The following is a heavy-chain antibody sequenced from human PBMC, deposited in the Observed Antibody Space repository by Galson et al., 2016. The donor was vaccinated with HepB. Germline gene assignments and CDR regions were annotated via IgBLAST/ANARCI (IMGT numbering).Heavy chain of an antibody. Sequence: SLRLSCAASGFNFSNFWMSWVRQAPGKGLEWVSGISGNGGTTFYADSYADSVKGRFTISRDNSKNTLYLQMNSLRADDTAVYYFYVHSTGFGDHWGQGTLVTVSS. D-gene: IGHD6-25*01. CDR2: ISGNGGTT. V-gene: IGHV3-23*01. CDR3: YVHSTGFGDH. J-gene: IGHJ4*02. CDR1: GFNFSNFW.